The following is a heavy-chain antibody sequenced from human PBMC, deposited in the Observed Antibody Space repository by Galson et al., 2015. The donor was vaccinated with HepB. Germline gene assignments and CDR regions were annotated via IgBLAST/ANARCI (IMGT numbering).Heavy chain of an antibody. D-gene: IGHD6-13*01. CDR2: IFPGDSDT. V-gene: IGHV5-51*03. J-gene: IGHJ1*01. Sequence: SGAEVKKAGESLKISCKGSGYSFTSYNIGWVRQVPGKGLEWMGIIFPGDSDTRYSPSFQGQVTISADKSISTAYLQWSSLKASDTAMYYCARVLYTYTSSWLPEYFQHWGQGTLVTVSS. CDR3: ARVLYTYTSSWLPEYFQH. CDR1: GYSFTSYN.